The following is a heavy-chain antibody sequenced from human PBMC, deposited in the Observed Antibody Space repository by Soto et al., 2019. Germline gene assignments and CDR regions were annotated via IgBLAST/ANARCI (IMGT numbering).Heavy chain of an antibody. J-gene: IGHJ6*02. D-gene: IGHD1-26*01. CDR1: GFTFSDYY. Sequence: PGGSLRLSCAASGFTFSDYYMSWIRQAPGKGLEWVSYISSSSYTNYADSVKGRFTISRDNAKNSLYLQMNSLRAEDTAVYYCARFAVGIAHYYGGMDVWGQGTTVTVSS. CDR3: ARFAVGIAHYYGGMDV. V-gene: IGHV3-11*06. CDR2: ISSSSYT.